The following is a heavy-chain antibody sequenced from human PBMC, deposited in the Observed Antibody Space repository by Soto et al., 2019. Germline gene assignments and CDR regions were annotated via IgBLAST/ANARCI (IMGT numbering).Heavy chain of an antibody. CDR1: GFTFSSYG. V-gene: IGHV3-30*18. D-gene: IGHD4-4*01. Sequence: GSLRLSCAASGFTFSSYGMHWVRQAPGKGLEWVAVISYDGSNKYYADSVKGRFTISRDNSKNTLYLQMNSLRAEDTAVYYCAKEHTVTTLSYFDYWGQGTLVTGLL. CDR2: ISYDGSNK. J-gene: IGHJ4*02. CDR3: AKEHTVTTLSYFDY.